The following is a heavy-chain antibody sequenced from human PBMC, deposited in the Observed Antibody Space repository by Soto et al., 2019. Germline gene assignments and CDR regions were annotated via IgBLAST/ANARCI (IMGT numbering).Heavy chain of an antibody. Sequence: SVKVSCKASGGTFSIYTISWVRQAPGQGLEWMGRIIPILGIANYAQKFQGRVTITADKSTSTAYMELSSLRSEDTAVYYCARSNDYGDSPDRLDYYYMDVWGKGTTVTVSS. J-gene: IGHJ6*03. CDR3: ARSNDYGDSPDRLDYYYMDV. CDR1: GGTFSIYT. V-gene: IGHV1-69*02. D-gene: IGHD4-17*01. CDR2: IIPILGIA.